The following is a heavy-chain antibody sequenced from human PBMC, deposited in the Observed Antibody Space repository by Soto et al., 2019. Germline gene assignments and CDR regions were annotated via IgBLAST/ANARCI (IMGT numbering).Heavy chain of an antibody. J-gene: IGHJ4*02. Sequence: SLRLSCATSGFTFGYFSISWVRQAPGRGLEWVGFIRSKDYGGTTEYAASVKGRFAISRDDSTGIAYLQMNSLKIEDTAVYYCTREIPYFDSWGQGTLVTV. CDR2: IRSKDYGGTT. CDR1: GFTFGYFS. V-gene: IGHV3-49*02. CDR3: TREIPYFDS.